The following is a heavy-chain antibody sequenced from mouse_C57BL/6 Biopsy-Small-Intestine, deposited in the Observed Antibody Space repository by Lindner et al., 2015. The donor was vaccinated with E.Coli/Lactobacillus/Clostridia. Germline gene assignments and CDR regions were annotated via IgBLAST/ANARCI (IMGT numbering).Heavy chain of an antibody. Sequence: VQLQESGAELVKPGASVKISCKASGYSFTGYNMNWVKQSHGKSLEWIGNINPYYGSTSYNQKFKGKATLTVDKSSSTAYMQLNSLTSEDSAVYYCARTGTDWYFDVWGAGTTVTVSS. J-gene: IGHJ1*01. CDR2: INPYYGST. D-gene: IGHD3-3*01. V-gene: IGHV1-39*01. CDR1: GYSFTGYN. CDR3: ARTGTDWYFDV.